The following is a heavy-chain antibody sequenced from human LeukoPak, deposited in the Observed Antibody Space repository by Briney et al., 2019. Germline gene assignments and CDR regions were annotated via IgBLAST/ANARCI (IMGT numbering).Heavy chain of an antibody. V-gene: IGHV1-2*06. CDR3: ARTPGVVTATGEFDY. CDR1: GYTFSGYC. Sequence: ASVTVSCKASGYTFSGYCMHWVRQAPGQGLEWMGRINSNSGDTNYALKFQGRVTMTRDTSISTGYMELSRLRSDDTAVYYCARTPGVVTATGEFDYWGQGTPVTVSS. J-gene: IGHJ4*02. D-gene: IGHD2-21*02. CDR2: INSNSGDT.